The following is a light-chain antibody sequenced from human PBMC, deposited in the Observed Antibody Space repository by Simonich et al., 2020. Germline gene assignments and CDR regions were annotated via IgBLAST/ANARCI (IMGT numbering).Light chain of an antibody. J-gene: IGKJ2*01. CDR2: WAS. CDR1: QRVLYSSNNKNY. V-gene: IGKV4-1*01. CDR3: QQYYSTPYT. Sequence: DIVMTQSPDSLAVSLGERATINCKSSQRVLYSSNNKNYLAGYQQKPGQPPKLLIYWASXRESGVPDRFSGSGSGTDFTLTISSLQAEDVAVYYCQQYYSTPYTFGQGTKLEXK.